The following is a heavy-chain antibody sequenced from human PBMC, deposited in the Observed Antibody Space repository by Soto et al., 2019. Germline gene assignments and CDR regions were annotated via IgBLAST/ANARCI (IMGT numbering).Heavy chain of an antibody. CDR3: ARVEAGAYYQDYYGMDV. J-gene: IGHJ6*02. CDR2: IIPVLGTA. V-gene: IGHV1-69*11. Sequence: QVQLVQSGAEVKKPGSSVKVSCKASGATFTNYAISWVRQAPGQGLECMGGIIPVLGTANYAQKFQGRVTITADESTRTAYMELSSLSSEDTAVYFCARVEAGAYYQDYYGMDVWGQGTTVTVSS. CDR1: GATFTNYA. D-gene: IGHD3-22*01.